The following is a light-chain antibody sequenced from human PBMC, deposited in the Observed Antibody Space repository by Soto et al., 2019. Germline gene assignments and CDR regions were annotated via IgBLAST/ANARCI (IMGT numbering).Light chain of an antibody. CDR1: SSNIGSNY. J-gene: IGLJ1*01. CDR3: AAWDDSPVLV. Sequence: QSVLTQPPSASGTPGQRVTISCSGSSSNIGSNYVYWYQQLPGTAPKLLIYRNNQRPSGVPDRFSGSKSGTSASLAISGLRSEDEADYYCAAWDDSPVLVFGTGTKVTVL. V-gene: IGLV1-47*01. CDR2: RNN.